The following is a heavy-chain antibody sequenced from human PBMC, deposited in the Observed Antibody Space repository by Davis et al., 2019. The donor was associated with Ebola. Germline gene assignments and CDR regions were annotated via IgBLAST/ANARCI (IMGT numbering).Heavy chain of an antibody. Sequence: GGSLRLSCAASGFTFSSYSTHWVRQAPGKGLEGVAVISYDGSNKYYADSVKGRFTISRDNSKNTLYLQMNSLRAEDTAVYYCAKDRWELSYFDYWGQGTLVTVSS. D-gene: IGHD1-26*01. CDR3: AKDRWELSYFDY. V-gene: IGHV3-30*04. J-gene: IGHJ4*02. CDR2: ISYDGSNK. CDR1: GFTFSSYS.